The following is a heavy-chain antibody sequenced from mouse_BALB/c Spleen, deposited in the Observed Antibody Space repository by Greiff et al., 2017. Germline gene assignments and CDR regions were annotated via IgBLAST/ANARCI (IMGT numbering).Heavy chain of an antibody. V-gene: IGHV4-1*02. J-gene: IGHJ2*01. CDR3: ARPGKFRDFDY. Sequence: DVKLQESGGGLVQPGGSLKLSCAASGFDFSSYWMSWVRQAPGKGLEWIGEINPDSSTINYTPSLKDKFIISRDNAKNTLYLQMSKVRSEDTALYYSARPGKFRDFDYWGQGTTLTVSS. CDR2: INPDSSTI. CDR1: GFDFSSYW.